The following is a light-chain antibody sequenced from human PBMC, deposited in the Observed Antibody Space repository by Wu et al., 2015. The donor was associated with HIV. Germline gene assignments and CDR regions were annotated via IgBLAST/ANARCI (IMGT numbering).Light chain of an antibody. CDR2: GSF. V-gene: IGKV3-15*01. Sequence: EVVMTQSPATLSVSPGERATLSCRTSQSVSNSLAWYQHKPGRGPRLLIYGSFTRASGTPARFSGSGSGTEFTLTISDIQSEDFAVYYCQHYHNWPPWTFGQGTKVEMK. CDR1: QSVSNS. CDR3: QHYHNWPPWT. J-gene: IGKJ1*01.